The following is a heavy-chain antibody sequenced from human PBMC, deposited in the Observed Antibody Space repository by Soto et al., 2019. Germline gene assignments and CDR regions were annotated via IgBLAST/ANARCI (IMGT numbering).Heavy chain of an antibody. CDR1: GGTFSTSA. J-gene: IGHJ6*02. D-gene: IGHD5-12*01. CDR2: IIPIFRTP. CDR3: ARDKDRLQLGGNYYYILDV. Sequence: QVQLEQSGAEVKTPGSSVKVACKASGGTFSTSAISWVRQAPGQGLEWMGGIIPIFRTPDYARKFQGRVTVIADESTSTVYMELSGLRSDDTAVYDCARDKDRLQLGGNYYYILDVWGQGTTVTVSS. V-gene: IGHV1-69*12.